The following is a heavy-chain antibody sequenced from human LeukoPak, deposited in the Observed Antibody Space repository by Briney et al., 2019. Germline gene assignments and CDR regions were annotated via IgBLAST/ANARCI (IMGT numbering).Heavy chain of an antibody. Sequence: ASVKVSCKASGYTFTGYYMHWVRQAPGQGLEWMGWINPNSGGTNCAQKFQGRVTMTRDTSISTAYMELSRLRSDDTAVYYCARDNGIAVAGYSWFDPWGQGTLVTVSS. J-gene: IGHJ5*02. D-gene: IGHD6-19*01. V-gene: IGHV1-2*02. CDR2: INPNSGGT. CDR1: GYTFTGYY. CDR3: ARDNGIAVAGYSWFDP.